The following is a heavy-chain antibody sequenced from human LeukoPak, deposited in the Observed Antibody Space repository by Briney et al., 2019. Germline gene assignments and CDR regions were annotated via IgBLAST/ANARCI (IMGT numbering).Heavy chain of an antibody. CDR2: IIPILGIA. CDR3: ARCIAAAAHPDY. Sequence: GASVKVSCKASGGTFSSYAISWVRQAPGQGLEWMGRIIPILGIANYAQKFQGRVTITADKSTSTAYMELSSLRSEDTAVYYCARCIAAAAHPDYWGQGTLVTVSS. CDR1: GGTFSSYA. J-gene: IGHJ4*02. V-gene: IGHV1-69*04. D-gene: IGHD6-13*01.